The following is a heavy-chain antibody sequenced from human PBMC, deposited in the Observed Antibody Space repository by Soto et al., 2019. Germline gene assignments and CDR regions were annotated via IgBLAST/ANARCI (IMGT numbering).Heavy chain of an antibody. CDR2: ITITSDTT. D-gene: IGHD3-16*01. J-gene: IGHJ4*02. V-gene: IGHV3-48*02. CDR1: GFMLSGYS. CDR3: TGGVEKATILGY. Sequence: GGSLRLSCVASGFMLSGYSMNWVRQAPGKGLEWISFITITSDTTYYSDSVMGRFTVSRDNAQNTLYLQLNSLRDEDTAVYYCTGGVEKATILGYGGQGTRVT.